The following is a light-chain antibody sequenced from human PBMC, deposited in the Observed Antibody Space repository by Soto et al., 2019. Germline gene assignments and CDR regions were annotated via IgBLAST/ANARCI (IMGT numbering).Light chain of an antibody. V-gene: IGLV2-14*01. CDR1: SGDIGSYNR. CDR2: EVT. Sequence: QSALTQPASVSGSPGQSITISCTGTSGDIGSYNRVSWYQQHPGKAPKLIIYEVTDRPSGVSNRFSGSKSGNTASLTISGLQAEDEAENYCSAYTNLNTRACVFGTGTKLTVL. J-gene: IGLJ1*01. CDR3: SAYTNLNTRACV.